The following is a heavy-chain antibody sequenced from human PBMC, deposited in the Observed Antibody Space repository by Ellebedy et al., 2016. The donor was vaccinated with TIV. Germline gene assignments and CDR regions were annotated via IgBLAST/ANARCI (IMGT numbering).Heavy chain of an antibody. J-gene: IGHJ4*02. V-gene: IGHV1-46*01. CDR3: ARDAPWGTSLAVDY. Sequence: ASVKVSCXASGYTFTRYYMHWVRQAPGQELEWMGKINPSGGSTTYAQKFQGRVTMTRDRSTSTVYMELSSLRSEDTAVYYCARDAPWGTSLAVDYWGQGTLVTVSS. CDR2: INPSGGST. D-gene: IGHD3-16*01. CDR1: GYTFTRYY.